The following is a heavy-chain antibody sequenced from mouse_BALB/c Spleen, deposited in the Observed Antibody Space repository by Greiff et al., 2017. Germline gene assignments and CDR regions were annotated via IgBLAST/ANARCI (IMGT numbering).Heavy chain of an antibody. CDR3: AREIAY. J-gene: IGHJ3*01. Sequence: EVNLVESGGGLVQPGGSLKLSCAASGFTFSSYGMSWVRQTPDKRLELVATINSNGGSTYYPDSVKGRFTISRDNAKNTLYLQMSSLKSEDTAMYYCAREIAYWGQGTLVTVSA. CDR1: GFTFSSYG. V-gene: IGHV5-6-3*01. CDR2: INSNGGST.